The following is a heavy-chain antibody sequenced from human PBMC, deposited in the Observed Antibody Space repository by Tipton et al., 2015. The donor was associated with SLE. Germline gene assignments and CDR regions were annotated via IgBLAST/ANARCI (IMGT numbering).Heavy chain of an antibody. Sequence: GSLRLSCAASGFTVSSNYMSWVRQAPGKGLEWVSVIYSGGSTYYADSVKGRFTISRDNSKNTLYLQMNSLRAEDTAVYYCARDGDQPGVAAAEGGSNWFDPWGQGTLVTVSS. V-gene: IGHV3-66*01. CDR1: GFTVSSNY. J-gene: IGHJ5*02. CDR3: ARDGDQPGVAAAEGGSNWFDP. D-gene: IGHD6-13*01. CDR2: IYSGGST.